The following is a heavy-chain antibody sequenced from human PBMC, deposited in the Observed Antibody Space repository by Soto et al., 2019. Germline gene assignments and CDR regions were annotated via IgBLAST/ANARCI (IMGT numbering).Heavy chain of an antibody. CDR3: ARLDTAMVKAAFDI. CDR1: GYSFTSYW. Sequence: PVASLKISCKGSGYSFTSYWIGWVRQMPGKGLEWMGIIYPGDSDTRYSPSFQGRVTISADKSISTAYLQWSSLKASDTAMYYCARLDTAMVKAAFDIWGQGTMVTVSS. CDR2: IYPGDSDT. V-gene: IGHV5-51*01. D-gene: IGHD5-18*01. J-gene: IGHJ3*02.